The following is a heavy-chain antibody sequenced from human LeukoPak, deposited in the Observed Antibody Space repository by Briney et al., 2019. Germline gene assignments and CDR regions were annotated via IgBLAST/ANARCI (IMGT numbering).Heavy chain of an antibody. V-gene: IGHV3-48*01. CDR2: ISSGNSNI. Sequence: PGGSLRLSCAASGFTFSSYTMNWVRQAPGKGLEWVSYISSGNSNIYYADSVKGRFTISRDNAKNTLYLQMNSLRAEDTAVYYCAKDGGEYYDILTGYYPRLYYMDVWGKGTTVTISS. J-gene: IGHJ6*03. CDR1: GFTFSSYT. D-gene: IGHD3-9*01. CDR3: AKDGGEYYDILTGYYPRLYYMDV.